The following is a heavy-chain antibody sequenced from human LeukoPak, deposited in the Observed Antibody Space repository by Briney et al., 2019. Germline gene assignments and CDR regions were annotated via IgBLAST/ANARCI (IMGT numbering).Heavy chain of an antibody. CDR1: GYTFTSYG. V-gene: IGHV1-18*01. CDR3: ARERLRHPYYYGMDV. CDR2: ISAYNGNT. J-gene: IGHJ6*02. Sequence: ASVKVSCKASGYTFTSYGISWVRQAPGQGLEWMGWISAYNGNTNYAQKLQGRVTMTTDTSTSTAYMELRSLRSDDTAVYYCARERLRHPYYYGMDVWGQGTTVTVS. D-gene: IGHD5-12*01.